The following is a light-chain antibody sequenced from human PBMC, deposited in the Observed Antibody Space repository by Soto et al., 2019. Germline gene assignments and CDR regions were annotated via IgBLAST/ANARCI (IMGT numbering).Light chain of an antibody. Sequence: EIVLTQSPGTLSLSPGERATLSCRASQSVSSSYLAWYQQKPGQAPRLLIYGASGRATGIPDMFSGSGSGTDFTLTINRLEPEDFAVYYCQQYGSSPPVTFGQGTRLEIK. V-gene: IGKV3-20*01. CDR1: QSVSSSY. J-gene: IGKJ5*01. CDR3: QQYGSSPPVT. CDR2: GAS.